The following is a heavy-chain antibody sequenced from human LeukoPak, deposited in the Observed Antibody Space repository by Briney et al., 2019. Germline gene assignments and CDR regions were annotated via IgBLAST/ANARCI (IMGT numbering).Heavy chain of an antibody. J-gene: IGHJ6*03. V-gene: IGHV4-61*01. CDR1: GYSISSGYY. Sequence: SETLSLTCTVSGYSISSGYYWSWIRQPPGKGLEWIGYIYYSGSTNYNPSLKSRVTISVDTSKNQFSLKLSSVTAADTAVYYCARSAYCGGDCPKQDYYMDVWGKGTTVTVSS. D-gene: IGHD2-21*01. CDR3: ARSAYCGGDCPKQDYYMDV. CDR2: IYYSGST.